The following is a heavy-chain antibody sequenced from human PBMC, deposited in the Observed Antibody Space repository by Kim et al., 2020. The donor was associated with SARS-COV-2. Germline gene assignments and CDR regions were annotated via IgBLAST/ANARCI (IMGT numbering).Heavy chain of an antibody. Sequence: GGSLRLSCAASGFTVSSNYMSWVRQAPGKGLEWVSVIYSGGSTYYADSVKGRFTISRDNSKNTLYLQMNSLRAEDTAVYYCARGVSKGYCGGDCSEDYWGQGTLVTVSS. D-gene: IGHD2-21*01. CDR2: IYSGGST. CDR3: ARGVSKGYCGGDCSEDY. CDR1: GFTVSSNY. J-gene: IGHJ4*02. V-gene: IGHV3-53*01.